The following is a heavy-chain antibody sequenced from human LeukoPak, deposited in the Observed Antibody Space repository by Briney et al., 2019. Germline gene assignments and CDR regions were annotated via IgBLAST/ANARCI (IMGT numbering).Heavy chain of an antibody. D-gene: IGHD3-10*01. Sequence: PSETLSLTCTVSGGSISSYYWSWIRQPPGKGLEWIGYIYYSGSTNYNPSLKSRVTISVDTSKNQFSLKLSSVTAADTAVYYCARSVRGVVDYWGQGTLVTVSS. CDR2: IYYSGST. CDR1: GGSISSYY. CDR3: ARSVRGVVDY. V-gene: IGHV4-59*01. J-gene: IGHJ4*02.